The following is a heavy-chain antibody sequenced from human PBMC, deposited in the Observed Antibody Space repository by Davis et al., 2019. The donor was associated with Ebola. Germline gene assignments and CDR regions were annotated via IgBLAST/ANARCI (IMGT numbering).Heavy chain of an antibody. V-gene: IGHV3-9*01. Sequence: SLKISCAASGFTFDDYAMHWVRQAPGKGLEWVSGISWNSGSIGYADSVKGRFTISRDNAKNSLYLQMNSLRAEDTALYYCAKVNWNDGKELGAFDIWGQGTMVTVSS. CDR3: AKVNWNDGKELGAFDI. J-gene: IGHJ3*02. CDR2: ISWNSGSI. CDR1: GFTFDDYA. D-gene: IGHD1-1*01.